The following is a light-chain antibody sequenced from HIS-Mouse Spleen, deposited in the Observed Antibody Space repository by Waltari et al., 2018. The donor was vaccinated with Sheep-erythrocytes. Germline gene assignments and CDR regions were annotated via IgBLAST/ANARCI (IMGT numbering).Light chain of an antibody. CDR1: QSLVHSDGNTY. J-gene: IGKJ4*01. CDR3: MQGTHWPPIT. CDR2: KVS. V-gene: IGKV2-30*02. Sequence: DVVMTQSPLSLPVTIGQPASISCRSSQSLVHSDGNTYLNRFQQRPGQSPRRLIYKVSNRDSRVPDSFSGSGSGTDVTLKISRVEAEDVGVYYCMQGTHWPPITFGGGTKVEIK.